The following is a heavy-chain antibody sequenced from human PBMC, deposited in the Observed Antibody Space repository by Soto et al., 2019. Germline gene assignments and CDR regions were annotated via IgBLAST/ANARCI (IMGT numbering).Heavy chain of an antibody. V-gene: IGHV4-4*02. CDR3: ARFNSGSYYEAFDI. J-gene: IGHJ3*02. Sequence: WWSWVRQPPGKGLEWIGEIYHSGSTNYNPSLKSRVTISVDKSKNQFSLKLSSVTAADTAVYYCARFNSGSYYEAFDIWGQGTMVTVSS. CDR1: W. CDR2: IYHSGST. D-gene: IGHD1-26*01.